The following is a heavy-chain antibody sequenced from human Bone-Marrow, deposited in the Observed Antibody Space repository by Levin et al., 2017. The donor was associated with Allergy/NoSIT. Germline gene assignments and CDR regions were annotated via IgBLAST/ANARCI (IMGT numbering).Heavy chain of an antibody. D-gene: IGHD3-10*01. CDR2: ISGSGVTT. V-gene: IGHV3-23*01. Sequence: SCAASGFTFSSYAMSWVRQAPGKGLEWVSAISGSGVTTYYADSVKGRFTISRDNSKNTLYLQMSSLRAEDTAVYYCAKDARARTSGNEYFDYWGQGTLVTVSS. J-gene: IGHJ4*02. CDR1: GFTFSSYA. CDR3: AKDARARTSGNEYFDY.